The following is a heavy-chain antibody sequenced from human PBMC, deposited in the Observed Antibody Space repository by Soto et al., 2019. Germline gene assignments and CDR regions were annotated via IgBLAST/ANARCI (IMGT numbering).Heavy chain of an antibody. CDR1: GFTFSSYG. D-gene: IGHD3-10*01. V-gene: IGHV3-33*01. CDR3: ARGGSGSYYPWGY. Sequence: SGGGVVQPGRSLRLSCAASGFTFSSYGMHWVRQAPGKGLEWVAVIWYDGSNKYYADSVKGRFTISRDNSKNTLYLQMNSLRAEDTAVYYCARGGSGSYYPWGYWGQGTLVTVSS. CDR2: IWYDGSNK. J-gene: IGHJ4*02.